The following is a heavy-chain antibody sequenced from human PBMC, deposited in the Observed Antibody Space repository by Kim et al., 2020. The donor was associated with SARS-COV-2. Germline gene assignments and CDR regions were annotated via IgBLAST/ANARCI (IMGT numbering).Heavy chain of an antibody. Sequence: GGSLRLSCAASGFTFSSYGMHWVRQAPGKGLEWVAVISYDGSNKYYADSVKGRFTISRDNSKNTLYLQMNSLRAEDTAVYYCAKDGPFINYDILTGSYYYYGMDVWGQGTTVTVSS. V-gene: IGHV3-30*18. CDR2: ISYDGSNK. D-gene: IGHD3-9*01. CDR1: GFTFSSYG. J-gene: IGHJ6*02. CDR3: AKDGPFINYDILTGSYYYYGMDV.